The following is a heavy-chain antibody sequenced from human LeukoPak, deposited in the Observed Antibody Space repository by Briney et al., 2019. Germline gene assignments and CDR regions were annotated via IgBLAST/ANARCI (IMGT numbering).Heavy chain of an antibody. J-gene: IGHJ4*02. CDR1: GGSFSGYY. V-gene: IGHV4-34*01. CDR3: ARLNYYGSGSYYSS. Sequence: SETLSLTCAVYGGSFSGYYWSWIRQPPGKGLEWIGEINHSGSTNYNPSLKSRVTIPVDTSKNQFSLKLSSVTAADTAVYYCARLNYYGSGSYYSSWGQGTLVTVSS. D-gene: IGHD3-10*01. CDR2: INHSGST.